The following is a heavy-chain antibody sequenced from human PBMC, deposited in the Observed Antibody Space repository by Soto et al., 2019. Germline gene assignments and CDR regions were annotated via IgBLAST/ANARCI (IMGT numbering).Heavy chain of an antibody. CDR1: GFSFSSCA. Sequence: GGSLRLSCAASGFSFSSCAVGWVRQAPGKGLEWVSDIIDNGASTYYADSVKGRFTISRDNAKNTLYLQMNSLRAEDTAVYYCARYYDFWSGYLPLYYYYYGMDVWGQGTTVTVSS. D-gene: IGHD3-3*01. J-gene: IGHJ6*02. CDR2: IIDNGAST. V-gene: IGHV3-23*01. CDR3: ARYYDFWSGYLPLYYYYYGMDV.